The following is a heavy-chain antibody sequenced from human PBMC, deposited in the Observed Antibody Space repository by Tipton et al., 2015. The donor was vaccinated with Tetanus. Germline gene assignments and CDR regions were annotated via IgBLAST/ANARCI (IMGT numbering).Heavy chain of an antibody. CDR2: IYHSGST. Sequence: TLSLTCSVSGDSVSSGVYYWTWIRQYPGKGLEWIGYIYHSGSTYYNPSLQSRVSMSLDTSKNRFSLKLTSVTAADTAVYYCARGGVRGVIMAHFFDYWGQGTQVTVSS. D-gene: IGHD3-10*01. J-gene: IGHJ4*02. V-gene: IGHV4-31*03. CDR1: GDSVSSGVYY. CDR3: ARGGVRGVIMAHFFDY.